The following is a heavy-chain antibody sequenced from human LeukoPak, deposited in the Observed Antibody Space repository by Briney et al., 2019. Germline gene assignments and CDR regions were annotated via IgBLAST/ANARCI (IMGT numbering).Heavy chain of an antibody. CDR1: GGSISSGGYY. J-gene: IGHJ3*02. V-gene: IGHV4-31*03. CDR2: IYYSGST. Sequence: PSETLSLTCTVSGGSISSGGYYWSWIRQHPGKGLEWIGYIYYSGSTYYNPSLKSRVTISVDTSKNQFSLKLSSVTAADTAVYYCARACTYAWLTLYKPDAFDIWGQGTMVTVSS. CDR3: ARACTYAWLTLYKPDAFDI. D-gene: IGHD2-2*01.